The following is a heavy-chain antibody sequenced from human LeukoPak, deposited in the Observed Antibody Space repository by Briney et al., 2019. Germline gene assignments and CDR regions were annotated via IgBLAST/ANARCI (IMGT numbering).Heavy chain of an antibody. V-gene: IGHV3-48*04. J-gene: IGHJ3*02. CDR1: GFTFSSYS. Sequence: GGPLRLSCAASGFTFSSYSMNWVRQAPGKGLEWVSYISSSSSTIYYADSVKGRFTISRDNAKNSLYLQMNSLRAEDTAVYYCARATKVGAFDSWGQGTMVTVSS. D-gene: IGHD5-12*01. CDR2: ISSSSSTI. CDR3: ARATKVGAFDS.